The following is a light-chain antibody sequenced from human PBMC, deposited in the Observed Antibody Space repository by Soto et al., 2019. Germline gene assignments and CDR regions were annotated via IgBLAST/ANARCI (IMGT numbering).Light chain of an antibody. J-gene: IGLJ2*01. CDR1: SSDIGTYNY. V-gene: IGLV2-14*01. CDR3: NSYTSSSHVV. CDR2: EVR. Sequence: QSALTQPASVSGSPGQSITISCTGTSSDIGTYNYVSWFQQHPGTAPKLLIYEVRDRPSGVSNRFSGSKSGNTASLTISGLQAEDEADYYCNSYTSSSHVVFGGGTQVTVL.